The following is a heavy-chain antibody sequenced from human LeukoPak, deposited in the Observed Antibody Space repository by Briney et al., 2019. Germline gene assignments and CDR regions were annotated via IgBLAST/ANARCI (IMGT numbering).Heavy chain of an antibody. D-gene: IGHD6-19*01. Sequence: PSETLSLTCTVSGGSISYYYWNWIRQPPGKGLEWIGSIYYSGSTNYNPSLNSRVTISIDMSKNQFSLKLGSMIAADTAVYYCARYTSGRGDFDYWGQGTLVTVSS. J-gene: IGHJ4*02. V-gene: IGHV4-59*01. CDR1: GGSISYYY. CDR2: IYYSGST. CDR3: ARYTSGRGDFDY.